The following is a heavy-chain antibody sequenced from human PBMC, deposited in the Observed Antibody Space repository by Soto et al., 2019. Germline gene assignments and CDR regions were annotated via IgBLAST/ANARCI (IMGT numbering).Heavy chain of an antibody. J-gene: IGHJ4*02. Sequence: GGSLRLSCAASGFTFSSYAMSWVRQAPGKGLEWVSAISGSGGSTYYADSVKGWFTISRDNSKNTLYLQMNSLRAEDTAVYYCASTLGSSGYFDYWGQGTLVTVSS. D-gene: IGHD3-10*01. CDR3: ASTLGSSGYFDY. CDR2: ISGSGGST. V-gene: IGHV3-23*01. CDR1: GFTFSSYA.